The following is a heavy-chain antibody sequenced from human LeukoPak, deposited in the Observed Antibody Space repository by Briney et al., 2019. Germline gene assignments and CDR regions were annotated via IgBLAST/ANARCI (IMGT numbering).Heavy chain of an antibody. D-gene: IGHD3-22*01. J-gene: IGHJ4*02. CDR2: IYHSGST. CDR1: GGSVNSNNW. CDR3: ATYLPESSGYRFEY. Sequence: PSGTLSLTCAASGGSVNSNNWWSWVRQSPEKGLEWIGEIYHSGSTNYNPSLKSRITISLGKSKNQFSLNLYSVTAGDTAVYYCATYLPESSGYRFEYWGQGTLVTVSP. V-gene: IGHV4-4*02.